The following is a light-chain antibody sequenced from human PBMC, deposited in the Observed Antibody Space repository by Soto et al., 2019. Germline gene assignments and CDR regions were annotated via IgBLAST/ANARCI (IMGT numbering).Light chain of an antibody. V-gene: IGLV2-14*01. CDR2: EVS. J-gene: IGLJ1*01. Sequence: QSVLTQPASVSGSPGQSITISCTGTSTDVGGYNYVSWYQQHPGKAPKLIIYEVSNRPSGAANRFSGSKSGNTASLTISGVQAEDEAAYYCSSYTSSSTYVFGTGTKVTVL. CDR1: STDVGGYNY. CDR3: SSYTSSSTYV.